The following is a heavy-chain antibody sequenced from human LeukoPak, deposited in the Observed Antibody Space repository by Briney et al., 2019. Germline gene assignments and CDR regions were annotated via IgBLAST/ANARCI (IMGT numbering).Heavy chain of an antibody. D-gene: IGHD6-13*01. J-gene: IGHJ4*02. CDR3: ARASSSWYLYFDY. Sequence: PSETLSLTCTASGGSISGYYWSWIRQPPGKGLEWIGYIYYSGSTNYNPSLKSRVTISVDTSKNQFSLKLSSVTAADTAVYYCARASSSWYLYFDYWGQGTLVTVSS. V-gene: IGHV4-59*01. CDR1: GGSISGYY. CDR2: IYYSGST.